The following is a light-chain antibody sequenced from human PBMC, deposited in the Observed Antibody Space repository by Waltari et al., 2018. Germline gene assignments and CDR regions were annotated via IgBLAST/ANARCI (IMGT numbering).Light chain of an antibody. Sequence: DIQMTQSPSSLPASVGDRVTITCRASQTINRYLNWYQQKPGKAPKLLIFAASSLQSGVPSRFTGSGSGTDFTLIISSLQPEDFATYYCQQSASSPQTFGQGTKVEIK. V-gene: IGKV1-39*01. CDR1: QTINRY. J-gene: IGKJ1*01. CDR2: AAS. CDR3: QQSASSPQT.